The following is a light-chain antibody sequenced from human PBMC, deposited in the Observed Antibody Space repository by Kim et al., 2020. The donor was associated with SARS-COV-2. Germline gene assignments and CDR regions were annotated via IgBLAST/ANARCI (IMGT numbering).Light chain of an antibody. J-gene: IGKJ1*01. CDR2: DAS. CDR1: QTISTY. Sequence: DIQLTQSPSSLSASVGDRVTITCRASQTISTYLNWYQHKPGKAPHLLIYDASSLQSGVPSRFSGSGSGTDFTLTISSLHPEDFATYYCQQTYTSWTFGQGTKVEIK. V-gene: IGKV1-39*01. CDR3: QQTYTSWT.